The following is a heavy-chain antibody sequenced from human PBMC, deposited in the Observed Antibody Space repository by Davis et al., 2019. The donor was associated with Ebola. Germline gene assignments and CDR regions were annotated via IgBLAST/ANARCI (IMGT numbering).Heavy chain of an antibody. Sequence: PGGSLRLSCAASGFTFSSYWMNWVRQAPGKGLEWVSGISGSGGRTDYADSVKGRFTISRDNSKNTLYVQVNSLRAEDTAIYYCAKTRCATCHSPDSWGQGTLVTVSS. CDR1: GFTFSSYW. V-gene: IGHV3-23*01. CDR3: AKTRCATCHSPDS. J-gene: IGHJ4*02. CDR2: ISGSGGRT.